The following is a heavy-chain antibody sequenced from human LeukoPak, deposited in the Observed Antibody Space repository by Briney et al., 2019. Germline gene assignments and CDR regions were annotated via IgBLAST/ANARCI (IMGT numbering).Heavy chain of an antibody. V-gene: IGHV4-4*07. Sequence: SETLSLTCTVSGGSISSYYWSWIRQPAGKGLEWIGRIYTSGSTNYNPSLKSRVTMSVDTSKSQFSLKLSSVTAADTAVYYCARDHSRSWTRWGWFDPWGQGTLVTVSS. CDR1: GGSISSYY. D-gene: IGHD6-13*01. J-gene: IGHJ5*02. CDR2: IYTSGST. CDR3: ARDHSRSWTRWGWFDP.